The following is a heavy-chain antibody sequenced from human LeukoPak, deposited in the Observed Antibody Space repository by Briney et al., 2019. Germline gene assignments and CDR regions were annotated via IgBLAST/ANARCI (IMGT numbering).Heavy chain of an antibody. CDR2: IYYSGST. J-gene: IGHJ4*02. Sequence: SETLSLTCTVSGGSISSYYWSWIRQPPGKGLEWIGYIYYSGSTNYNPSLKSRVTISVDTSKNQFSLKLSSVTAADSAVYYCARAGGSWFPTIDYWGQGTLVTVSS. D-gene: IGHD6-13*01. V-gene: IGHV4-59*01. CDR1: GGSISSYY. CDR3: ARAGGSWFPTIDY.